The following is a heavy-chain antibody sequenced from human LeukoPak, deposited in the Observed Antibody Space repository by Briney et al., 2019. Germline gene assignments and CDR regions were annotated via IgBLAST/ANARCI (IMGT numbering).Heavy chain of an antibody. CDR2: INPNSGGT. CDR1: GYTFTGYT. CDR3: ARASQKYNWFDT. Sequence: ASVRVSCKASGYTFTGYTMHWVRETPGQGLEWMGGINPNSGGTNDAQKFQGWVTMTRDTSISTAYMELRMLRSVDTAVAFSARASQKYNWFDTWGDRTPVTVSS. J-gene: IGHJ5*01. V-gene: IGHV1-2*04.